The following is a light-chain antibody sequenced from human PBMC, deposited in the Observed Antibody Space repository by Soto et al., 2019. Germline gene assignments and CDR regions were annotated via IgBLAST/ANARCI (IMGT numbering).Light chain of an antibody. CDR1: QTVTNY. J-gene: IGKJ2*01. V-gene: IGKV1-39*01. Sequence: DIQMTQSPSSLSASVGDTVTITCRASQTVTNYLNWYQQKLGKAPTLLIYASSVLQSGVPSRFIGSGFATQFTLTISNLQPEDFATFYCQQSYTRPYTFGQGTKLEMK. CDR2: ASS. CDR3: QQSYTRPYT.